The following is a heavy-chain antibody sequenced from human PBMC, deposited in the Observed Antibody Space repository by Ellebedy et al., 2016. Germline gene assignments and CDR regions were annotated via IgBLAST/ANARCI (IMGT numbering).Heavy chain of an antibody. V-gene: IGHV3-23*01. Sequence: GGSLRLXCAASGFTFSSYVMSWVRQAPGGGLKWVSGISRSGDSTYYADSVKGRFTISRDNRKNTLYLQMNSLRAEDTAVYYCAKDRDDDGDYVFDSWGQGTLVTVSS. CDR3: AKDRDDDGDYVFDS. CDR1: GFTFSSYV. D-gene: IGHD4-17*01. CDR2: ISRSGDST. J-gene: IGHJ4*02.